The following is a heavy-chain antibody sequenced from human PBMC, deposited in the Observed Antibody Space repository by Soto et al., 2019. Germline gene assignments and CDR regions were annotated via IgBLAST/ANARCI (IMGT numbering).Heavy chain of an antibody. CDR3: ARGGLGYCTSSTCYPFDY. CDR2: ISHSGNT. V-gene: IGHV4-34*01. D-gene: IGHD2-2*01. Sequence: SETLSLTCAVSGGSLSDYYWSWIRQPPGKGLEWIGEISHSGNTNYNPSLKSRALISVDASKNQFSLRLSSVAAADTAVYYCARGGLGYCTSSTCYPFDYWGQRTLVTVSS. J-gene: IGHJ4*02. CDR1: GGSLSDYY.